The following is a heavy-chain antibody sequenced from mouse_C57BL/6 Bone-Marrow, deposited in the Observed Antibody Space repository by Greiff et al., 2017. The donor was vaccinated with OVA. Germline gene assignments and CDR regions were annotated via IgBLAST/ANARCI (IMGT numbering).Heavy chain of an antibody. CDR2: ISNGGGST. J-gene: IGHJ4*01. CDR3: ARHYDAMDY. CDR1: GFTFSDYY. V-gene: IGHV5-12*01. Sequence: EVHLVESGGGLVQPGGSLKLSCAASGFTFSDYYMYWVRQTPEKRLEWVAYISNGGGSTYYPDTVKGRFTISRDNAKNTLYLQMSRLKSEDTAVYYCARHYDAMDYWGQGTSVTVSS.